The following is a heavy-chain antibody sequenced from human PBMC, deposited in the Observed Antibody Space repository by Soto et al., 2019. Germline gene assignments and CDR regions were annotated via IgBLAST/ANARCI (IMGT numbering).Heavy chain of an antibody. CDR2: ISSYNGDT. Sequence: QVQLVQSGAEVKKPGASVKVSCKASGYTFTRSGISWVRQAPGQGPEWMGWISSYNGDTNYAQTFQGRVTMTTATSTSTAYMELRSLRSDDPAVYYCAREGVAPYYYSGMDVWGQGTPVTVSS. CDR3: AREGVAPYYYSGMDV. J-gene: IGHJ6*02. D-gene: IGHD5-12*01. V-gene: IGHV1-18*01. CDR1: GYTFTRSG.